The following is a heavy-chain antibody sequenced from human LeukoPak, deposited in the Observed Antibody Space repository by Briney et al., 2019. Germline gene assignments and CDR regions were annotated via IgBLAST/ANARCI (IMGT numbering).Heavy chain of an antibody. CDR3: ARDRGKSARGYYYGMDV. CDR2: INQDGSEK. Sequence: PGGSLRLSCAGSGFTLSTYWMTWVRQAPGKGLEWVAHINQDGSEKYYVASVQGRFTISRDNAKNSLSLQMNSLRAEDTSVYYCARDRGKSARGYYYGMDVWGQGTAVTVSS. CDR1: GFTLSTYW. V-gene: IGHV3-7*01. J-gene: IGHJ6*02. D-gene: IGHD4-23*01.